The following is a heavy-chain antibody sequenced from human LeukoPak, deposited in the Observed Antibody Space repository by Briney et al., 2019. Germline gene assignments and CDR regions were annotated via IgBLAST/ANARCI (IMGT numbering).Heavy chain of an antibody. D-gene: IGHD3-22*01. Sequence: ASVRVSRKASGYTFTSYYMHWVRQAPGQGLEWMGIINPSGGSTSYAQKFQGRVTMTRDTSTSTVYMELSSLRSEDTAVYYCASLQSSGPYYFDYWGHESLVAVSS. CDR2: INPSGGST. V-gene: IGHV1-46*01. CDR3: ASLQSSGPYYFDY. CDR1: GYTFTSYY. J-gene: IGHJ4*03.